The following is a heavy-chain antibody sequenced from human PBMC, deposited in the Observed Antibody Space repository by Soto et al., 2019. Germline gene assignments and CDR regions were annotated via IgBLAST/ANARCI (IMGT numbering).Heavy chain of an antibody. CDR3: ARNGVIVVVPTTSYYYYGMDV. J-gene: IGHJ6*01. CDR2: IIPILGIA. D-gene: IGHD2-2*01. CDR1: GGTFSSYT. Sequence: QVQLVQSGAEVKKPGSSVKVSCKASGGTFSSYTISWVRQAPGQGLEWMGRIIPILGIANYAQKFQGRVTIPADKATSTANRELSSLRSDDTALYYCARNGVIVVVPTTSYYYYGMDVW. V-gene: IGHV1-69*02.